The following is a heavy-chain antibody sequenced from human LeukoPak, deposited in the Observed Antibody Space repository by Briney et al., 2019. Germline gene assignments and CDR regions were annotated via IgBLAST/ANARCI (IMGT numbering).Heavy chain of an antibody. Sequence: ASVKVSCKASGYTFTGYSMHWVRQAPGPGLEWMGWINPNSGGTNYAQKFQGRVTMTSDTSISTAYMELSRLRSDDTAVYYCARGEAVAGIDYWGQGTLVTVSS. CDR3: ARGEAVAGIDY. V-gene: IGHV1-2*02. J-gene: IGHJ4*02. D-gene: IGHD6-19*01. CDR2: INPNSGGT. CDR1: GYTFTGYS.